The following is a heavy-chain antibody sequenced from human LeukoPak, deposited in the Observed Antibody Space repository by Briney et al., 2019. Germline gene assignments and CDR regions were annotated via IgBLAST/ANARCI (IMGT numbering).Heavy chain of an antibody. V-gene: IGHV1-2*02. J-gene: IGHJ4*02. Sequence: GASVKVSCKASGYTFTAYYIHWVRQAPGQGLEWMGWINPNSDDTNYPQNFQGRVTMTRDTSISTAYMELSRLKSDDTAVYYCARGHSSAFFTFDYWGQGTLVTVSS. CDR3: ARGHSSAFFTFDY. D-gene: IGHD6-19*01. CDR2: INPNSDDT. CDR1: GYTFTAYY.